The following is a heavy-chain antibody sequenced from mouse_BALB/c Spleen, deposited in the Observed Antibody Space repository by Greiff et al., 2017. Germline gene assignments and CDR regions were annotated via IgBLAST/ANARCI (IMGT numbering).Heavy chain of an antibody. J-gene: IGHJ4*01. CDR1: GYSITSGYY. D-gene: IGHD1-1*01. V-gene: IGHV3-6*02. CDR3: AREGSYYGSSYGDYAMDY. Sequence: EVQLQESGPGLVKPSQSLSLTCSVTGYSITSGYYWNWIRQFPGNKLEWMGYISYDGSNNYNPSLKNRISITRDTSKNQFFLKLNSVTTEDTATYYCAREGSYYGSSYGDYAMDYWGQGTSVTVSS. CDR2: ISYDGSN.